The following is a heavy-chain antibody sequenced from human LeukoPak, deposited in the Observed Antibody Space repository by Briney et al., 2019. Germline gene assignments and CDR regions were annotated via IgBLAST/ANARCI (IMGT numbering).Heavy chain of an antibody. V-gene: IGHV3-7*01. D-gene: IGHD4/OR15-4a*01. CDR3: ARDVDYANPRHDY. CDR2: IKQDGSEK. CDR1: GFTFSSYW. J-gene: IGHJ4*02. Sequence: PGGSLRLSCAVSGFTFSSYWMSWVRQAPGKGLEWVASIKQDGSEKYYVDSVKGRFTISRDNAKNSLYLQMDSLRVEDTAVYYCARDVDYANPRHDYWGQGTLVTVSS.